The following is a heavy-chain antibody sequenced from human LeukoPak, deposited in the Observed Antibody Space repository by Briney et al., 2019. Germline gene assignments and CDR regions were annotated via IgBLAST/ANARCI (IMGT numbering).Heavy chain of an antibody. CDR3: ARDRDSGSLFDY. CDR1: GYTFIDYY. D-gene: IGHD1-26*01. Sequence: ASVMVSCKASGYTFIDYYIHWVRQAPGQGLEWMGWINPNSGATNYAQKFQGRVSMTRDTSISTAYMELSSLTSDDTAVYYCARDRDSGSLFDYWGQGTLVTVSS. V-gene: IGHV1-2*02. J-gene: IGHJ4*02. CDR2: INPNSGAT.